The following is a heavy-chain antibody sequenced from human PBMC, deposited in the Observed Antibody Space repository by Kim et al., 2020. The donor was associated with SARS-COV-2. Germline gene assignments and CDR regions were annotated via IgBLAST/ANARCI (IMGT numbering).Heavy chain of an antibody. D-gene: IGHD3-10*01. Sequence: SETLSLTCTVSGGSVSSGSYYWSWIRQPPGKGLEWIGYVYYNGITNYIPSLKSRVTISVDTSKHQFSLNLTSVTAADTAVYYCARGTTMIRGVHLDVWGQGTTVTVSS. V-gene: IGHV4-61*01. CDR1: GGSVSSGSYY. CDR3: ARGTTMIRGVHLDV. J-gene: IGHJ6*02. CDR2: VYYNGIT.